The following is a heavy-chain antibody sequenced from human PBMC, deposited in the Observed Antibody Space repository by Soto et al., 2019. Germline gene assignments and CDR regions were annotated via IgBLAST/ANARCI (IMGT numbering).Heavy chain of an antibody. J-gene: IGHJ3*02. D-gene: IGHD1-26*01. Sequence: ASVKVSCKASGGTFSSYAISWVRQAPGQGLEWMGGIIPIFGTANYAQKFQGRVTITADESTSTAYMELSSLRSEDTAVYYCALGFEGATFVAFDIWGQGTMVTVSS. CDR3: ALGFEGATFVAFDI. V-gene: IGHV1-69*13. CDR2: IIPIFGTA. CDR1: GGTFSSYA.